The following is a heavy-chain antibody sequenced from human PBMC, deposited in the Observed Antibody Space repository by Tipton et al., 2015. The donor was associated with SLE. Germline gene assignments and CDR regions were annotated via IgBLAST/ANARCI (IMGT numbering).Heavy chain of an antibody. V-gene: IGHV4-34*01. CDR1: GGSFSGYY. CDR3: ASRGAYRVFAY. J-gene: IGHJ4*02. CDR2: INHSGST. Sequence: LRLSCTAYGGSFSGYYWTWIRQPPGKGLEWIGEINHSGSTNYNPSLKSRVTISVDTSKNQFSLKLSSVTAADTAVYYCASRGAYRVFAYWGQGTLVTVSS. D-gene: IGHD5-24*01.